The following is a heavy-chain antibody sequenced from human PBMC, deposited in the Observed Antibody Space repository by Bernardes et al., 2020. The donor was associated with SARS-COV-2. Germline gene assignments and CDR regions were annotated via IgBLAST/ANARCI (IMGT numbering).Heavy chain of an antibody. V-gene: IGHV3-33*01. J-gene: IGHJ3*01. D-gene: IGHD4-17*01. CDR2: IWFDGTNR. Sequence: GGSLRLSCAASGFTFNRYGMHWVRQAPGKGPQWVSLIWFDGTNRHYSESVKGRFTISRDNSKNTLYLQMNSLRAEDTAVYYCARDPNGDHVGAFDFWGQGTMVAVSS. CDR1: GFTFNRYG. CDR3: ARDPNGDHVGAFDF.